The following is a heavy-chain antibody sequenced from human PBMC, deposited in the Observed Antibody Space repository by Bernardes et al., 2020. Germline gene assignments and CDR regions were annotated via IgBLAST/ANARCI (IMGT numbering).Heavy chain of an antibody. Sequence: GGSLRLSCAASGFTFSSYSMNWVRQAPGKGLEWVSSIISSSSYIYYADSVKGRFTISRDNAKNSLYLQMNSLRAEDTAVYYCARDFYDILTGYQPGFDYWGQGTLVTVSS. V-gene: IGHV3-21*01. J-gene: IGHJ4*02. D-gene: IGHD3-9*01. CDR2: IISSSSYI. CDR1: GFTFSSYS. CDR3: ARDFYDILTGYQPGFDY.